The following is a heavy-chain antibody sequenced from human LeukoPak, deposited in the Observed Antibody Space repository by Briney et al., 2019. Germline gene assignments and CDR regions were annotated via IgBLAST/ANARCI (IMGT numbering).Heavy chain of an antibody. CDR1: GGTITGYY. CDR2: IYYSGST. CDR3: ARGLLVGNTGYCFDY. V-gene: IGHV4-59*01. J-gene: IGHJ4*02. D-gene: IGHD1-26*01. Sequence: PSETLSLTCTVSGGTITGYYWTWLRQPPGQGLEWIGYIYYSGSTNYHPSLKSRVTLSVDTSKQQFSLKLSSVTAADTAVYFCARGLLVGNTGYCFDYWGQGALVTVSS.